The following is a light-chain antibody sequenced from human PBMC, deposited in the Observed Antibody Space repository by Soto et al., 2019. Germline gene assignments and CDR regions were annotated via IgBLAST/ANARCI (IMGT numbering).Light chain of an antibody. CDR3: MQGTHWPMYN. V-gene: IGKV2-30*01. CDR1: QSLVSSDGNTY. Sequence: DVVMTQSPLSLPVTLGQPASISCRSSQSLVSSDGNTYLNWFHQRPGQSPRRLIYKVSNRDSGVPDRFSGSGSGTDFTLKISRVEAEDVGVYYCMQGTHWPMYNFGQGTKLEIK. J-gene: IGKJ2*01. CDR2: KVS.